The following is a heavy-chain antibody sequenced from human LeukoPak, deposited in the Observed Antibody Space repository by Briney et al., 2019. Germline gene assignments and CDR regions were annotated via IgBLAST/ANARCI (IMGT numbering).Heavy chain of an antibody. J-gene: IGHJ6*03. CDR1: GYTFTSYG. D-gene: IGHD5-12*01. V-gene: IGHV1-18*01. Sequence: ASVKVSCKASGYTFTSYGISWVRQAPGQGLEWMGWISAYNGNTNYAQKLQGRITMTTDTSTSTAYMELGSLRSDDTAVYYCARGSGYDYLAFYYMDVWGKGTTVTVSS. CDR3: ARGSGYDYLAFYYMDV. CDR2: ISAYNGNT.